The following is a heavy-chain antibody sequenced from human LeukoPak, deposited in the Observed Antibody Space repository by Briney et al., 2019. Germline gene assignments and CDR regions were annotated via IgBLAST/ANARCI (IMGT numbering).Heavy chain of an antibody. D-gene: IGHD5-18*01. CDR1: GFTVSSNY. V-gene: IGHV3-23*01. CDR3: ANVPGYSYARGEGY. CDR2: ISGSGGST. Sequence: GGSLRLSCAASGFTVSSNYMSWVRQAPGKGLEWVSAISGSGGSTYYADSVKGRFTISRDNSKNTLYLQMNSLRAEDTAVYYCANVPGYSYARGEGYWGQGTLVTVSS. J-gene: IGHJ4*02.